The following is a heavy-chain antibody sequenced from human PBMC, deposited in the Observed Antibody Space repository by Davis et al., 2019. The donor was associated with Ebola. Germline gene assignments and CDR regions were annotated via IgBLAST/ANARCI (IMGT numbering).Heavy chain of an antibody. J-gene: IGHJ4*02. CDR2: ISAYNGNT. D-gene: IGHD3-10*01. Sequence: ASVKVSCKASGYTFKNYAISWVRQAPGQGLEWMGWISAYNGNTNYAQILQGRVTMTTDTSTRTAYMELRRLTSDDTAVYYCARDPGFGSGNEDFDSWGQGTLVTVSS. CDR3: ARDPGFGSGNEDFDS. CDR1: GYTFKNYA. V-gene: IGHV1-18*01.